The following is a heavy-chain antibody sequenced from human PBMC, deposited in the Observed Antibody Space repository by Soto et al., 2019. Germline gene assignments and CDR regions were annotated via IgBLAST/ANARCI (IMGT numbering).Heavy chain of an antibody. V-gene: IGHV4-30-2*01. CDR1: GGSISSGGYS. Sequence: SETLSLTCAVSGGSISSGGYSWSWIRQPPGKGLEWIGYIYHSGSTYYNPSLKSRVTISVDRSKNQFSLKLSSVTAADTAVYYCARHTVRGVIKVYYGMDVWGQGTTVTVSS. J-gene: IGHJ6*02. D-gene: IGHD3-10*01. CDR2: IYHSGST. CDR3: ARHTVRGVIKVYYGMDV.